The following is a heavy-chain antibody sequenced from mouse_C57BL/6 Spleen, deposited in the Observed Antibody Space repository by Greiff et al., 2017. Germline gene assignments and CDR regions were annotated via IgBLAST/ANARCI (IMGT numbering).Heavy chain of an antibody. CDR1: GYTFTNYW. D-gene: IGHD3-2*02. Sequence: VQLQQSGAELVRPGTSVKMSCKASGYTFTNYWIGWAKQRPGHGLEWIGDIYPGGGYTNYNEKFKGKATLTAGKSSSTAYMQFSSLTTEDSAMDYGATGGQRRLWFAYWGQGTLVTVSA. V-gene: IGHV1-63*01. J-gene: IGHJ3*01. CDR2: IYPGGGYT. CDR3: ATGGQRRLWFAY.